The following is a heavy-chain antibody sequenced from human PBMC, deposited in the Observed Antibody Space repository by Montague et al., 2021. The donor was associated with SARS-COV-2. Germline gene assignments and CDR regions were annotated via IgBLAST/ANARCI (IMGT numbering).Heavy chain of an antibody. CDR3: ARGGGYSYGVFDY. V-gene: IGHV4-34*01. CDR2: INHSGST. J-gene: IGHJ4*02. CDR1: GGSFNGYY. Sequence: SETLSLTCVVYGGSFNGYYWSWIRQPPGKGLEWIGEINHSGSTNYNPSLKSRVTISVDTSKKQFSLRLNSVTAADTAVYYCARGGGYSYGVFDYWGQGTLVTVSS. D-gene: IGHD5-18*01.